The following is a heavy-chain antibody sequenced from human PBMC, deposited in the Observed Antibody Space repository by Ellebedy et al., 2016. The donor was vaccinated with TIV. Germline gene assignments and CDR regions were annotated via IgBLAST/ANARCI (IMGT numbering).Heavy chain of an antibody. V-gene: IGHV1-3*04. CDR3: VTEGDSTYYYVF. J-gene: IGHJ4*02. Sequence: ASVKVSXXASGYTFTAYSIHWARQAPGQRLEWLGWINTGNGDTKYSKKFQDRVTITRDTSATTLYMDLTSLRSEDTAVYYCVTEGDSTYYYVFWGQGTLVTVSS. CDR2: INTGNGDT. D-gene: IGHD3-16*01. CDR1: GYTFTAYS.